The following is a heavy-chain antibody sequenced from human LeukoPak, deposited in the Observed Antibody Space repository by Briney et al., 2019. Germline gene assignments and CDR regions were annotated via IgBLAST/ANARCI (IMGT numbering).Heavy chain of an antibody. CDR1: GGTFSNYA. Sequence: SVKVSCKASGGTFSNYAISWVRQAPGQGLEWMGGIIPIFGTANYAQKFQGRVTITADESTSTAYMELSSLRSEDTAVYYCARGGDIVVVVAATPYYYGMDVWGKGTTVTVSS. V-gene: IGHV1-69*13. D-gene: IGHD2-15*01. CDR2: IIPIFGTA. J-gene: IGHJ6*04. CDR3: ARGGDIVVVVAATPYYYGMDV.